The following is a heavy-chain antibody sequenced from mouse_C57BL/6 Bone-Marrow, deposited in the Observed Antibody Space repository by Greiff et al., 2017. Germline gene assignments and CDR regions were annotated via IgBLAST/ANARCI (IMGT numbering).Heavy chain of an antibody. V-gene: IGHV5-2*01. CDR1: EYEFPSHD. CDR2: INSDGGST. J-gene: IGHJ3*01. CDR3: AVLWLTPWFAY. D-gene: IGHD2-2*01. Sequence: EVNVVESGGGLVQPGESLKLSCESNEYEFPSHDMSWVRKTPEKRLELVAAINSDGGSTYYPDTMERRFIISRDNTKKTLSLQMSSLRSEDTAVYYCAVLWLTPWFAYWGQGTLVTVSA.